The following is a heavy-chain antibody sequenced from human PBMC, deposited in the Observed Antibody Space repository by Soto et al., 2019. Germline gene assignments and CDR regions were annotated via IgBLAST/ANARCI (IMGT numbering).Heavy chain of an antibody. CDR2: FDPEDGEA. D-gene: IGHD2-2*01. J-gene: IGHJ4*01. CDR3: AALYASGVEF. Sequence: GASVKVSCKISGYTLTEFALSWVRQAPGNGLEWLGGFDPEDGEAISAQNVQGRITMTADASTGTVFMELNSLRSDATAVYYCAALYASGVEFWGQGTMVTVSS. CDR1: GYTLTEFA. V-gene: IGHV1-24*01.